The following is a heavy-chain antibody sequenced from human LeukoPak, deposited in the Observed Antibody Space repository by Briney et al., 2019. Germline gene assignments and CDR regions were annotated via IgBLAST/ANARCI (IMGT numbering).Heavy chain of an antibody. D-gene: IGHD5-18*01. J-gene: IGHJ4*02. Sequence: GGSLRLSCAASGFTFSSYAMHWVRQAPGKGLEWVAVISYDGSNKYYADSVKGRFTISRDNSKNTLYLQMNSLRAEDTAVYYCARDFELWSSLLDYWGQGTLVTVSS. CDR1: GFTFSSYA. V-gene: IGHV3-30*04. CDR3: ARDFELWSSLLDY. CDR2: ISYDGSNK.